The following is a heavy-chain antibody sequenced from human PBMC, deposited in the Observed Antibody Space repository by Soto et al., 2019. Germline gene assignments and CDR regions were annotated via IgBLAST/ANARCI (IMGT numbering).Heavy chain of an antibody. V-gene: IGHV1-2*02. D-gene: IGHD3-10*01. J-gene: IGHJ4*02. CDR2: INPNSGGT. CDR3: ARRGVRGVISGFDY. Sequence: ASVKVSCKASGYTFTGYYMHWVRQAPGQGLEWMGWINPNSGGTNYAQKFQGRVTMTRDTSISTAYMELSRLRSDDTAVYYCARRGVRGVISGFDYWGQGTLVTVPQ. CDR1: GYTFTGYY.